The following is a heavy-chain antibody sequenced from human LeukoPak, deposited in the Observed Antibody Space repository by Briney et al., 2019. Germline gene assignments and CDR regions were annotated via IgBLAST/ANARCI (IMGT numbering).Heavy chain of an antibody. D-gene: IGHD3-10*01. CDR3: AKDHSMVRGISLFDY. CDR2: ISGSGGTT. V-gene: IGHV3-23*01. J-gene: IGHJ4*02. Sequence: GGSLRLSCAASGFTFSSCAMSWVRQAPGKGLEWVSAISGSGGTTYYADSVKGRFTVSRDNSRNALYLQMNSLRADDTAVYYCAKDHSMVRGISLFDYWGQGTLVTVSS. CDR1: GFTFSSCA.